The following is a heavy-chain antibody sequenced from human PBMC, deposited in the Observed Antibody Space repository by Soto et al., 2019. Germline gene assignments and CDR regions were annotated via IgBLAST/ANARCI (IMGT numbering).Heavy chain of an antibody. Sequence: QQQLLQSGPEVKKPGSSVKVSCKDSGGLFSSFAISWVRQAPGQGLEWLGGIIPVFGTTNYAEKLQDRVTITADESTNTAYMELSGLTYGDTAIYYCARVGGPYVWFNEFWGQGTLVTVSS. CDR2: IIPVFGTT. V-gene: IGHV1-69*01. CDR1: GGLFSSFA. J-gene: IGHJ4*02. D-gene: IGHD3-10*02. CDR3: ARVGGPYVWFNEF.